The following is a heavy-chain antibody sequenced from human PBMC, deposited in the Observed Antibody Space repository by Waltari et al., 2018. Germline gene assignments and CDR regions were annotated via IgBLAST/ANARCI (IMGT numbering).Heavy chain of an antibody. D-gene: IGHD3-22*01. CDR3: ASGGALYYYDSSGYISY. Sequence: QVQLVQSGAEVKKPGASVKVSCKASGYTFTGYYIHWWRQAPGQGLEWMGWINPNSGGTNYAQKFQGRVTMTRDTSISTAYMELSRLRSDDTAVYYCASGGALYYYDSSGYISYWGQGTLVTVSS. V-gene: IGHV1-2*02. CDR1: GYTFTGYY. CDR2: INPNSGGT. J-gene: IGHJ4*02.